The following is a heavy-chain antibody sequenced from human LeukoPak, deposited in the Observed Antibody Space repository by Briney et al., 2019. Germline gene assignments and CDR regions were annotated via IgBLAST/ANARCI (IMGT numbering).Heavy chain of an antibody. D-gene: IGHD3-22*01. V-gene: IGHV3-30-3*01. J-gene: IGHJ4*02. CDR1: RFTFSSYA. CDR2: ISYDGSNK. CDR3: ARDQYYYDSSGSDY. Sequence: GGSLRLSCAASRFTFSSYAMHWVRQAPGKGLEWVAVISYDGSNKYYADSVKGRFTISRDNSKNTLYLQMNSLRAEDTAVFYCARDQYYYDSSGSDYWGQGTLVTVSS.